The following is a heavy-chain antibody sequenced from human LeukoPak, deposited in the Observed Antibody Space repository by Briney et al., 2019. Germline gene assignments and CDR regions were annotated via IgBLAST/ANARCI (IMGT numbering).Heavy chain of an antibody. CDR1: GGSFSGYY. J-gene: IGHJ4*02. D-gene: IGHD3-10*01. Sequence: SETLSLTCTVYGGSFSGYYWSWIRQPPGKGLEWIGEINHSGSTNYSPSLKSRVTISVDTSKNQFSLKLSSVTAADTAVYYCAREREYYYGSGSWLDYWGQGTLVTVSS. V-gene: IGHV4-34*01. CDR2: INHSGST. CDR3: AREREYYYGSGSWLDY.